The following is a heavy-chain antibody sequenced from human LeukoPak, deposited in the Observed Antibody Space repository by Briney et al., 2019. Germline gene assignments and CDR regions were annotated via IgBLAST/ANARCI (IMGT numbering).Heavy chain of an antibody. Sequence: GASVKVSCKASGYTFTGYYMHWVRQAPGQGLEWMGWINPNTGGTNYAQKFQGRVSMTRDTSISTAYMELSRLRSDDTAVYYCARDPYGDYEDNYYYGWDVWGQGTTVTVSS. CDR3: ARDPYGDYEDNYYYGWDV. V-gene: IGHV1-2*02. CDR2: INPNTGGT. J-gene: IGHJ6*02. CDR1: GYTFTGYY. D-gene: IGHD4-17*01.